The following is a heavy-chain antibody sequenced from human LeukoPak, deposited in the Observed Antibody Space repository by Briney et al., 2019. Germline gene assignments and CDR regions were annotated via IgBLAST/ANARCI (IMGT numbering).Heavy chain of an antibody. CDR2: IKRDGSEK. J-gene: IGHJ4*02. D-gene: IGHD3-10*01. CDR1: GFTFSNYW. Sequence: GGSLRLSCAASGFTFSNYWMSWVRQAPGKGLEWVANIKRDGSEKYYMDSVKGRFTISRDNAKNSLYLQMNSLKASDTAMYYCARHKEFGELLDYWGQGTLVTVSS. CDR3: ARHKEFGELLDY. V-gene: IGHV3-7*03.